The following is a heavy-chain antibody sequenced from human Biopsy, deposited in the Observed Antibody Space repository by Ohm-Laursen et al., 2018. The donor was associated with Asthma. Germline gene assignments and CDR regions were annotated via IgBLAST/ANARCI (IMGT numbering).Heavy chain of an antibody. CDR1: GFAVSRDH. J-gene: IGHJ4*02. D-gene: IGHD3-22*01. CDR2: IYSGGTS. V-gene: IGHV3-53*01. Sequence: SLRLSCIASGFAVSRDHMFWVRQAPGKGLEWVSVIYSGGTSHTADSVRGRFTISRDYSKNTLYLQMHSLRAEDTAVYHCARGDSSNWSHYYFDYWGQGTLVTVSS. CDR3: ARGDSSNWSHYYFDY.